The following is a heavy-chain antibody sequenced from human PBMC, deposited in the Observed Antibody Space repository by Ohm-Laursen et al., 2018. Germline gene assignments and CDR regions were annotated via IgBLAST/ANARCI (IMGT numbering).Heavy chain of an antibody. CDR2: IKQDGSEK. CDR3: AKGTYGVNFDAFDI. V-gene: IGHV3-7*03. CDR1: GFTFSSYS. D-gene: IGHD4-17*01. Sequence: SLRLSCAASGFTFSSYSMSWVRQAPGKGLERVANIKQDGSEKYYVDSVTGRFTISRDNAKNSLYLQMNSLRAEDTALYYCAKGTYGVNFDAFDIWGQGTMVTVSS. J-gene: IGHJ3*02.